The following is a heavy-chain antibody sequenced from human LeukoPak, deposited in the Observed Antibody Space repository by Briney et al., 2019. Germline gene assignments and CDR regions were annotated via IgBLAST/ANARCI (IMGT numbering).Heavy chain of an antibody. Sequence: GGSLRLSCAASGFTFSVYTTTWVRQSPGKGLEWVSCVSSTSTYIYYADSVKGRFTISRDNAKNSVFLQMNSLRAEDTAVYFCAREGGNGDFYYYMDVWGKGTTVTVSS. D-gene: IGHD1-1*01. J-gene: IGHJ6*03. CDR2: VSSTSTYI. V-gene: IGHV3-21*01. CDR3: AREGGNGDFYYYMDV. CDR1: GFTFSVYT.